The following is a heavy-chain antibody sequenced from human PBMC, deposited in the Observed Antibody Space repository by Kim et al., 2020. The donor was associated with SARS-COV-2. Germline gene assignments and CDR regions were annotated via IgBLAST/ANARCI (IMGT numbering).Heavy chain of an antibody. CDR1: GGSFSGYD. Sequence: SETLSLTCAVYGGSFSGYDWSWIRQPPGKGLEWIGEINHSGSTNYNPSLKSRVTISVDTSKNRFSLKLSPVTAADTAVYYCARGRGGTTVVTLGLCFYYYYGMDVWGQGTTVTASS. V-gene: IGHV4-34*01. CDR3: ARGRGGTTVVTLGLCFYYYYGMDV. D-gene: IGHD4-17*01. CDR2: INHSGST. J-gene: IGHJ6*02.